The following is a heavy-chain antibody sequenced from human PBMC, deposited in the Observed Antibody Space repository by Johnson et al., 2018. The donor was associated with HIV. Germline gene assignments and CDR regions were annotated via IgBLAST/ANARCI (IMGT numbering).Heavy chain of an antibody. J-gene: IGHJ3*02. D-gene: IGHD6-13*01. CDR3: ARMMYSRGAFDI. CDR1: GFTFSSYA. V-gene: IGHV3-30*14. Sequence: QVQLVESGGGVVQPGRSLRLSCAASGFTFSSYAMHWVRQAPGKGLEWVAVISYDGSNKYYAHSVKGRFTISRDNSKNTLYLQMNSLRAGDTAVYYCARMMYSRGAFDIWGQGTMVTVSS. CDR2: ISYDGSNK.